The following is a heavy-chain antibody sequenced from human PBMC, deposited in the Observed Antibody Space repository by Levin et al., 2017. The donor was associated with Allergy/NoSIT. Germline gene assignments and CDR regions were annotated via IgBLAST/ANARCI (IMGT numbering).Heavy chain of an antibody. CDR1: GFTFSRSW. Sequence: GGSLRLSCAASGFTFSRSWMSWVRHAPGKGLEWVANIKPDGSDKHYADSVKGRFTNSKDDAKSSLYLQMDNWSAEDTAVYYCARDFDGRDYWGQGTLVTVS. J-gene: IGHJ4*02. CDR3: ARDFDGRDY. CDR2: IKPDGSDK. D-gene: IGHD1-14*01. V-gene: IGHV3-7*04.